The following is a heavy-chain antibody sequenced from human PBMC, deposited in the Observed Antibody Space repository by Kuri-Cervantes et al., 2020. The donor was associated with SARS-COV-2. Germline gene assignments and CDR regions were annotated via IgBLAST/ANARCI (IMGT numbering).Heavy chain of an antibody. J-gene: IGHJ4*02. CDR3: AVIQNSGSYSTRSSYFDY. V-gene: IGHV3-9*01. CDR1: GFTFDDYA. CDR2: ISWNSGSI. D-gene: IGHD1-26*01. Sequence: GGSLRLSCAASGFTFDDYAMHWVRQAPGKGLEWVSGISWNSGSIGYADSVKGRFTISRDNAKNSLYLQMNSLRAEDTAVYYCAVIQNSGSYSTRSSYFDYWGQGTLVTVSS.